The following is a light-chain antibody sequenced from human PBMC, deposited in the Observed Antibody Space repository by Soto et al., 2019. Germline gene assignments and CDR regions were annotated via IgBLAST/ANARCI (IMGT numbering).Light chain of an antibody. CDR1: QDISSW. CDR2: SAS. V-gene: IGKV1-12*01. Sequence: DIQMTQSPSSVSASVGDRVTITCRASQDISSWLAWYQQKPGKAPQLLIYSASSLHSGVPSRFSGSGSGTDFTLTISRLEPEDFAVYFWQQYADSPVTFGGGTKVEIK. J-gene: IGKJ4*01. CDR3: QQYADSPVT.